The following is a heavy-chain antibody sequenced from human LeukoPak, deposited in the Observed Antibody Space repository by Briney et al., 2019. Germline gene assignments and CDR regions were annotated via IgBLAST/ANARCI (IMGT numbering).Heavy chain of an antibody. CDR2: INPSGGT. Sequence: GASVKVSCKASGYTFSIYNMHWVRQAPGQGLEWMGIINPSGGTSYAQMLQGRITMTRDTSTVYMELSSLRSEDTAVYYCAREGVAGTGLDYWGQGTLVTVSS. V-gene: IGHV1-46*01. D-gene: IGHD6-13*01. J-gene: IGHJ4*02. CDR1: GYTFSIYN. CDR3: AREGVAGTGLDY.